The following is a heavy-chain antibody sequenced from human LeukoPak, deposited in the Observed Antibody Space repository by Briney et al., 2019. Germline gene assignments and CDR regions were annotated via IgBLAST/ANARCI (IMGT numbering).Heavy chain of an antibody. D-gene: IGHD2-2*01. CDR2: INAGNGNT. J-gene: IGHJ5*02. CDR1: GYTFTSYT. CDR3: ARFRHVLPAASWFDP. V-gene: IGHV1-3*01. Sequence: GASVKVSCKASGYTFTSYTIRWVRQAPGQRLEWMGWINAGNGNTKYSQKFQGRVTITRDTSASTAYMELSSLRSEDTAVYYCARFRHVLPAASWFDPWGQGTLVTVSS.